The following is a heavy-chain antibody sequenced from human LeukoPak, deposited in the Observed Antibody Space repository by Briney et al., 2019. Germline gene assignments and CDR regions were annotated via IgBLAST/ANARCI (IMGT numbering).Heavy chain of an antibody. CDR1: GGSINRDNW. J-gene: IGHJ5*02. CDR3: ARDWDGRDSDRSGYYPRWFDP. V-gene: IGHV4-4*02. CDR2: VYYTGNT. D-gene: IGHD3-22*01. Sequence: SETLSLTCAVSGGSINRDNWWTWVRQPPGKGLEWIGEVYYTGNTYYNPSLQSRVTISVDKSKNQFSLDLSSVTAADTAVYYCARDWDGRDSDRSGYYPRWFDPWGQGTLVTVSS.